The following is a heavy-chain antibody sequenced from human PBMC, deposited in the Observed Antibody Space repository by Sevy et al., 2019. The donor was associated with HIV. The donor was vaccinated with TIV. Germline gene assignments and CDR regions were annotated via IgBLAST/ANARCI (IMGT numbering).Heavy chain of an antibody. Sequence: SETLSLTCTVSGGSISSYYWSGIRQPPGKGLEWIGYIYYSGSTNYNPSLKSRVTISVDTSKNQFSLKLSSETAADTAVYYCARDRFLGPIDYWGQGTLVTVSS. V-gene: IGHV4-59*01. J-gene: IGHJ4*02. CDR2: IYYSGST. D-gene: IGHD3-16*01. CDR3: ARDRFLGPIDY. CDR1: GGSISSYY.